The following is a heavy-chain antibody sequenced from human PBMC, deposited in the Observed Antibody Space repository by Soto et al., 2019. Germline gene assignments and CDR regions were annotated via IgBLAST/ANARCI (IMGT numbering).Heavy chain of an antibody. J-gene: IGHJ4*02. CDR2: INHSGST. Sequence: QVQLQQWGAGLLKPSETLSLTCAVYGGSFSGYYWSWIRQPPGKGLEWIGEINHSGSTNYNPSLKSRVTISVDTSKNQFSLKLSSVTAADTAVYYCAREGYDILTGLLSDDYWGQGTLVTVSS. V-gene: IGHV4-34*01. CDR3: AREGYDILTGLLSDDY. CDR1: GGSFSGYY. D-gene: IGHD3-9*01.